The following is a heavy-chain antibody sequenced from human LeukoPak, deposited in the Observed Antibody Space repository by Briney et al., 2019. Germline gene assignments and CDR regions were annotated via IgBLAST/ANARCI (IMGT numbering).Heavy chain of an antibody. CDR3: ARATYSYDSSGYSLNWFDP. V-gene: IGHV4-4*07. J-gene: IGHJ5*02. Sequence: SETLSLTCTVSGGSISSYYWSWIRQPAGKGLEWIGRIYTSGSTNYNPSLKSRVTMSVDTSKNQFSLKLSSVTAADTAVYYCARATYSYDSSGYSLNWFDPWGQGTLVTVSS. CDR1: GGSISSYY. D-gene: IGHD3-22*01. CDR2: IYTSGST.